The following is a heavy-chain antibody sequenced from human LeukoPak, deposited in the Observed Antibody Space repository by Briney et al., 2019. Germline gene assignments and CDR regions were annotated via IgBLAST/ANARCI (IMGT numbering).Heavy chain of an antibody. V-gene: IGHV3-23*01. CDR3: TRGPNCNTTSCFVLGCFDP. D-gene: IGHD2-2*01. CDR1: GFGFSTYA. J-gene: IGHJ5*02. Sequence: GGSLKLSCAGSGFGFSTYAMSWVRQAPGKGLEWVSGISGSGRTSFYADSVKGRFAISRDNSRNTLYLQMNSLRAEDTAVYYCTRGPNCNTTSCFVLGCFDPWGQGTLVTVSS. CDR2: ISGSGRTS.